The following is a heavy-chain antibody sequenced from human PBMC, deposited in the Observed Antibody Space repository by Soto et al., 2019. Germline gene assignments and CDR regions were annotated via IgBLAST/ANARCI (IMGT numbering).Heavy chain of an antibody. J-gene: IGHJ4*02. V-gene: IGHV5-51*01. Sequence: PGESLKISCKGSGYSFTTNWIGWVRQVPGKGLEWMGVIYPGDSDTRYSPSFQGQVAISADKSINTAYLQWSSLKASDTAVYYCARQNYPGYGGYDSVFDNWGQGTLVTVSS. CDR2: IYPGDSDT. D-gene: IGHD5-12*01. CDR1: GYSFTTNW. CDR3: ARQNYPGYGGYDSVFDN.